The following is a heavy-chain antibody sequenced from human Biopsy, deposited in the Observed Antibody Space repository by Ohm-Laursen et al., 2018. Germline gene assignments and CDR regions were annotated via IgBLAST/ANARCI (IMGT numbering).Heavy chain of an antibody. V-gene: IGHV3-11*01. CDR3: ARELGNGMDV. CDR2: ITNTGRTV. J-gene: IGHJ6*02. CDR1: GFNFGDLG. Sequence: SLRLSCTASGFNFGDLGMGWIRQAPGKGLEWVSFITNTGRTVYADSVKGRFTISRDNANNSLHLQMKSLRAEDTAVYYCARELGNGMDVWGQGTPVTVSS.